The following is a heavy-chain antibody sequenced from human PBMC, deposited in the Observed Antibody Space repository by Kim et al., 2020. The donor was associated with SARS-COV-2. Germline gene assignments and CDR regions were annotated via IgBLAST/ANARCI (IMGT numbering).Heavy chain of an antibody. D-gene: IGHD3-10*01. CDR3: ATIAYGSGSYYSFDY. J-gene: IGHJ4*01. Sequence: GGSLRLSCAASGFTFDDYAMHWVRQAPGKGLEWVSGISWNSGSIGYADSVKGRFTISRDNGKNSLYLQMNSLRAEDTALYYCATIAYGSGSYYSFDYWG. CDR2: ISWNSGSI. V-gene: IGHV3-9*01. CDR1: GFTFDDYA.